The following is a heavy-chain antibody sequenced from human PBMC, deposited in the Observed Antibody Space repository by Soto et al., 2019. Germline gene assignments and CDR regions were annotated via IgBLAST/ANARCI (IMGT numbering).Heavy chain of an antibody. Sequence: QLQLQESGSGLVKPSQTLSLTCAVSGGSISSGGYSWSWVRQPPGKGLEWIGYIYHSGNTYYNPSLKSRVTISVGSSKNQFSLKLSSVTAADTAVYYCARCCYYDSSGYYYPNWFDPWGQGTLVTVSS. D-gene: IGHD3-22*01. CDR3: ARCCYYDSSGYYYPNWFDP. J-gene: IGHJ5*02. CDR2: IYHSGNT. CDR1: GGSISSGGYS. V-gene: IGHV4-30-2*01.